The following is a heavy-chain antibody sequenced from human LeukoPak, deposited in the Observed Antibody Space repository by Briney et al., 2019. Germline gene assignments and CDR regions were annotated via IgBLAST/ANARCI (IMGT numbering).Heavy chain of an antibody. Sequence: ASVKVSCKVSGYTLTELSMHWVRQAPGKGLERMGGFDPEDGETIYAQKFQGRVTMTEDTSTDTAYMELSSLRSEDTAVYYCATISSSGWYFDYWGQGTLVTVSS. D-gene: IGHD6-19*01. CDR2: FDPEDGET. J-gene: IGHJ4*02. CDR3: ATISSSGWYFDY. V-gene: IGHV1-24*01. CDR1: GYTLTELS.